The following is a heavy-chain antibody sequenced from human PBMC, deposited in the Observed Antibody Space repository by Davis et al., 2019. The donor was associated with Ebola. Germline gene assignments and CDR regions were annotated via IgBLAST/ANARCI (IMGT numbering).Heavy chain of an antibody. V-gene: IGHV1-18*04. CDR1: GYTFTSFG. J-gene: IGHJ3*02. CDR2: INTHNNKT. CDR3: TTPGGQDSGYDVFDI. D-gene: IGHD5-12*01. Sequence: AASVKVSCKASGYTFTSFGITWVRQAPGQGLEWMGWINTHNNKTNYGQHVQGRVTVTRDTSTTTVYMDLSSLRSEDTALYYCTTPGGQDSGYDVFDIWGQGTMVTVSS.